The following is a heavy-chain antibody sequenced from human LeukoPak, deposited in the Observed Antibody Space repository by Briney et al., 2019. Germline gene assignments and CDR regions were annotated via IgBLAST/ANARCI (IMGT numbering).Heavy chain of an antibody. J-gene: IGHJ3*02. CDR3: ARDLTNCGGDCHDAFDI. D-gene: IGHD2-21*02. CDR1: GFTFSSYS. CDR2: ISSSSSYI. V-gene: IGHV3-21*01. Sequence: GGSLRLSCAASGFTFSSYSMNWVRQAPGKGLEWVSSISSSSSYIYYADSVKGRFTISRDNAKNSLYLQMNSLRAEDTAAYYCARDLTNCGGDCHDAFDIWGQGTMVTVSS.